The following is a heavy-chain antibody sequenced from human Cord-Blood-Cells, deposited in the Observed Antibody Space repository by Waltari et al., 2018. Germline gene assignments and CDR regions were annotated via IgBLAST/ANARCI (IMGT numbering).Heavy chain of an antibody. D-gene: IGHD6-19*01. CDR3: ARDSSSGLDY. J-gene: IGHJ4*02. CDR2: IWYDGSNK. Sequence: QVQLVESGGGVVQPGRSLRTSFAASGLAFSSSGVHWVRQAPGKGLEWVAVIWYDGSNKYYADSVKGRFTISRDNSKNTLYLQMNSLRAEDTAVYYCARDSSSGLDYWGQGTLVTVSS. V-gene: IGHV3-33*01. CDR1: GLAFSSSG.